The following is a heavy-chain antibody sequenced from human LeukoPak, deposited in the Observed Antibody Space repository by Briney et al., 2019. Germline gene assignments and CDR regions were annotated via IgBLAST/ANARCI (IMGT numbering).Heavy chain of an antibody. V-gene: IGHV1-2*02. D-gene: IGHD3-10*01. CDR3: ARGSGGSGSSDFDY. Sequence: GASVNLSCKASGYTFTGYYMHWVRQAPGQGLEWMGWINPNSGGTNYAQKFQGRVTMTRDTSISTAYMELSRLRSDDTAVYYCARGSGGSGSSDFDYWGQGTLVTVSS. CDR1: GYTFTGYY. J-gene: IGHJ4*02. CDR2: INPNSGGT.